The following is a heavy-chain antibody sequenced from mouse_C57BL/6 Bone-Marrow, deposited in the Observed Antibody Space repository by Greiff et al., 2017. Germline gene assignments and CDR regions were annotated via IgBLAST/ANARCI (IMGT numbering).Heavy chain of an antibody. V-gene: IGHV2-2*01. Sequence: VQLQQSGPGLVQPSQSLSITCTVSGFSLTSYGVHWVRQSPGKGLEWLGVIWCGGSTDYNAAFISRLSISKDNSKSQVFFKMNSLQADDTAIYYCARNYGANWAYFDYWGQGTTLTVSS. J-gene: IGHJ2*01. CDR1: GFSLTSYG. CDR2: IWCGGST. D-gene: IGHD4-1*01. CDR3: ARNYGANWAYFDY.